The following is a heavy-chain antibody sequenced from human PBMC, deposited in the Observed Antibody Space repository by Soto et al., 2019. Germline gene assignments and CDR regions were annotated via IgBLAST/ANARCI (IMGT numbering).Heavy chain of an antibody. D-gene: IGHD3-22*01. CDR1: GFSLSTSGMC. CDR2: IDWDDDK. Sequence: SGATLVNPTQTLTLTCTFSGFSLSTSGMCVSWIRQPPGKALEWLARIDWDDDKYYSTSLKTRLTISKDTSKNQVVLTMTNMDPVDTATYYCARIPHYYDSSGYYPGWGKGTLVTVSS. V-gene: IGHV2-70*11. CDR3: ARIPHYYDSSGYYPG. J-gene: IGHJ4*02.